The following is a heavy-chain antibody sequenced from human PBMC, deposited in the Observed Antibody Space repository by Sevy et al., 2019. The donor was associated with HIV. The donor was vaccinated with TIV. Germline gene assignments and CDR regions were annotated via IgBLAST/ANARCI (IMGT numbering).Heavy chain of an antibody. D-gene: IGHD6-13*01. J-gene: IGHJ6*02. Sequence: SETLSLTCAVYGGSFSGYYWSWIRQPPGKGLEWIGEINHSGSTNYNPSLKSRVTISVDTSKNQFSLKLSSVTAADTAVYYCARRPFTLTGYSSSWSPSSYGMDVWGQGTTVTVSS. V-gene: IGHV4-34*01. CDR2: INHSGST. CDR1: GGSFSGYY. CDR3: ARRPFTLTGYSSSWSPSSYGMDV.